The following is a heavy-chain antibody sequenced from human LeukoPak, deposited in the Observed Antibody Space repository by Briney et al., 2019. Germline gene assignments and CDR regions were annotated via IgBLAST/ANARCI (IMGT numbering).Heavy chain of an antibody. CDR1: GGTFSSYA. V-gene: IGHV1-69*04. Sequence: SVRVSCKASGGTFSSYAISWVRQAPGQGLEWMGRIIPILGIANYAQKFQGRVTITADKSTSTAYMELSSLRSEDTAVYYCARERYSKQVVTAILSYFDYWGQGTLVTVSS. CDR2: IIPILGIA. CDR3: ARERYSKQVVTAILSYFDY. D-gene: IGHD2-21*02. J-gene: IGHJ4*02.